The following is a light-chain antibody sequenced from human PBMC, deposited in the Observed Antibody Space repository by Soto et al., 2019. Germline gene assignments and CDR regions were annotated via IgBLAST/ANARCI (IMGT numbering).Light chain of an antibody. J-gene: IGKJ2*01. CDR3: QQYHTYPHT. Sequence: DIQMTQSPSSLSASVGDRVTITCRASQDISNYLAWFLQKPGKAPKSLIYDASSLQSGVPSKFSGSGSGTDFTLTINILQPEDFATYYCQQYHTYPHTFGQVTKLEI. CDR2: DAS. V-gene: IGKV1-16*02. CDR1: QDISNY.